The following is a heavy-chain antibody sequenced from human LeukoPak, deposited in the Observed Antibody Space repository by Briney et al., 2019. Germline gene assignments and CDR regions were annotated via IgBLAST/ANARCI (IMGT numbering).Heavy chain of an antibody. CDR3: ASSPPFTTDHFDY. V-gene: IGHV4-61*02. D-gene: IGHD1-14*01. CDR1: GGSISSGSYY. Sequence: PSQTLSLTCTVSGGSISSGSYYWSWIRQPAGKGLEWIGRIYTSGSTNYNPSLKSRVTISVDTSKNQFSLKLSSVTAADTAVYYCASSPPFTTDHFDYWGQGTLVTVSS. J-gene: IGHJ4*02. CDR2: IYTSGST.